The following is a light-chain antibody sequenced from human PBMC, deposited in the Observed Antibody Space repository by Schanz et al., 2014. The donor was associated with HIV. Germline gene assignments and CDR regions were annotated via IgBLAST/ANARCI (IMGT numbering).Light chain of an antibody. CDR1: QSVLYTAHNVNY. CDR3: QQYYSTPPT. CDR2: WAS. Sequence: DIVMTQSPDSLAVSLGERATINCKSSQSVLYTAHNVNYLAWYQQKPGQPPMLLVYWASTRESGVPDRFSGSGSGTDFTLTISGRQAEDAAVYYCQQYYSTPPTFGQGTKVEIK. V-gene: IGKV4-1*01. J-gene: IGKJ1*01.